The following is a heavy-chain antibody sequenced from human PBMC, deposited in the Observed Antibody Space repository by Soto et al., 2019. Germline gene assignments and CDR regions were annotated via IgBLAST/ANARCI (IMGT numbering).Heavy chain of an antibody. CDR2: IYYSGST. J-gene: IGHJ4*02. D-gene: IGHD7-27*01. V-gene: IGHV4-59*01. CDR3: ARGLWGYFDY. Sequence: SETLSLTCTVSGGSISPYYWSWIRQPPGRGLEWIGYIYYSGSTNYNPSLKSRVTISLDMSNDQFSLKLTSVTAADTAVYYCARGLWGYFDYWGQGTVVPVSS. CDR1: GGSISPYY.